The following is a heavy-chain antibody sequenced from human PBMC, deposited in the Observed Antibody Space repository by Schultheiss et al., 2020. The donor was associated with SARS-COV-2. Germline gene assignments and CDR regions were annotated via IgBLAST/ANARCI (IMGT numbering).Heavy chain of an antibody. CDR3: ARVPRSPFAAVKQWLFDY. D-gene: IGHD6-19*01. J-gene: IGHJ4*02. V-gene: IGHV3-11*01. CDR1: GFTFSDYY. Sequence: GGSLRLSCAASGFTFSDYYMSWIRQAPGKGLEWVSYISSGGSNTYYADSVKGRFTISRDNAKNSLYLHMNSLRAEDTAVYYCARVPRSPFAAVKQWLFDYWGQGTLVTVSS. CDR2: ISSGGSNT.